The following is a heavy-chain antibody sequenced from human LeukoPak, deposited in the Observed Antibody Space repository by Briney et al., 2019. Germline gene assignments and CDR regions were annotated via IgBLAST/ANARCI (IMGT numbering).Heavy chain of an antibody. J-gene: IGHJ5*02. CDR3: ARDPRNVGLAP. D-gene: IGHD2-15*01. CDR2: ISSSSSYI. Sequence: PGESLRLSCAASGFTFSSYNMNWVRQAPGKGLEWVSSISSSSSYIYYADSVKGRFTISRDNAKNSLYLQMNSLRVEDTAVYYCARDPRNVGLAPWGQGTLVTVSS. V-gene: IGHV3-21*01. CDR1: GFTFSSYN.